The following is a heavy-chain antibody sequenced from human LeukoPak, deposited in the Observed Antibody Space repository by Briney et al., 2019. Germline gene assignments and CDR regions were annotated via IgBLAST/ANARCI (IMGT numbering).Heavy chain of an antibody. J-gene: IGHJ4*02. CDR3: TRRRYDFWSGADFDY. Sequence: GGSLRLSRAASGFTFSGSAMHWVRQASGKGLEWVGRIRSKANSYATAYAASVKGRFTISRDDSKNTAYLQMNSLKTEDTAVYYCTRRRYDFWSGADFDYWGQGTLVTVSS. CDR1: GFTFSGSA. CDR2: IRSKANSYAT. D-gene: IGHD3-3*01. V-gene: IGHV3-73*01.